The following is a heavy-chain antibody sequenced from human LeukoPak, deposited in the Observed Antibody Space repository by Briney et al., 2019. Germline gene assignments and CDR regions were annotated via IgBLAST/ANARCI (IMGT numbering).Heavy chain of an antibody. D-gene: IGHD3-10*01. CDR1: GFTFSSYG. CDR2: MRYDGSNK. J-gene: IGHJ4*02. Sequence: GGSLRLSCAASGFTFSSYGMHWVRQAPGRGLEWVAFMRYDGSNKYYAASVKGRFTIYRDNSKNTLYLQMNSLRAEDTAVYYCAKDFGSYFDYWGQGTLVTVSS. CDR3: AKDFGSYFDY. V-gene: IGHV3-30*02.